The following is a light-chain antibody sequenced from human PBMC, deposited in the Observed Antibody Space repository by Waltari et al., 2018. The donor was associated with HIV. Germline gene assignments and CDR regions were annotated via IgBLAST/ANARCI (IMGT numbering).Light chain of an antibody. CDR2: DNN. V-gene: IGLV1-44*01. CDR3: AAWDDSLDGL. Sequence: QSVLTQPPSASGTPGQRVTNSCSGRRSNIGSNPVSWYQQLPGTAPKLLISDNNQRPSGVPDRFSGSKSGTSASLAISGLQSEDEGDYYCAAWDDSLDGLFGGGTKLTV. J-gene: IGLJ2*01. CDR1: RSNIGSNP.